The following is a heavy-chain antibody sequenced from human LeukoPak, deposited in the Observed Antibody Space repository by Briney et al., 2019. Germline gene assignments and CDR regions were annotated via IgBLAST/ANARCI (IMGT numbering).Heavy chain of an antibody. D-gene: IGHD3-22*01. J-gene: IGHJ4*02. CDR1: GYTLTELS. CDR3: ATARQYYYDSSGHPYFDY. CDR2: FDPEGGET. Sequence: ASVKVSCKVSGYTLTELSMHWVRQAPGKGLEWMGGFDPEGGETIYAQKFQGRVTMTEDTSTDTAYMELSSLRSEDTAVYYCATARQYYYDSSGHPYFDYWGQGTLVTVSS. V-gene: IGHV1-24*01.